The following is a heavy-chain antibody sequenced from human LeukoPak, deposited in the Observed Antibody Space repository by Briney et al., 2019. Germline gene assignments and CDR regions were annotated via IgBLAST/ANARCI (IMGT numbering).Heavy chain of an antibody. D-gene: IGHD3-9*01. CDR3: ARWIYYDILTGYHPLDP. V-gene: IGHV1-46*01. Sequence: ASVKVSCKASGYTFTSYYMHWVRQAPGQGLEWMGIINPSGGSTSYAQKSQGRVTMTRDTSTSTVYMELSSLRSEDTAVYYCARWIYYDILTGYHPLDPWGQGTLVTVSS. CDR2: INPSGGST. CDR1: GYTFTSYY. J-gene: IGHJ5*02.